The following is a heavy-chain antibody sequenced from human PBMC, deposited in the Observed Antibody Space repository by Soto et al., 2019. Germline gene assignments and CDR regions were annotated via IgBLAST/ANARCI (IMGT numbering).Heavy chain of an antibody. CDR2: IYSVGTT. J-gene: IGHJ5*02. CDR1: GFTVSTNY. CDR3: ARDYAMRGGFDP. Sequence: EVQLVESGGGLIQPGGSLRLSCAASGFTVSTNYMSWVRQAPGKGLEWVSVIYSVGTTNYADSVKGRFTISRDTSKNTLFLQMKSLRAEDTAVYYCARDYAMRGGFDPWGQGTLVTVSS. D-gene: IGHD2-2*01. V-gene: IGHV3-53*01.